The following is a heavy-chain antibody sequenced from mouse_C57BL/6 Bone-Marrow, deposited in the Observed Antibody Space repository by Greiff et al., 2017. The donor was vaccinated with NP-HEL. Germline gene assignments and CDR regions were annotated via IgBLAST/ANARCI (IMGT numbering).Heavy chain of an antibody. CDR3: ARDRMVRGYYAMDY. CDR1: GFTFSDYY. D-gene: IGHD2-3*01. J-gene: IGHJ4*01. Sequence: EVMLVESEGGLVQPGSSMKLSCTASGFTFSDYYMAWVRQVPEKGLEWVANINYDGSSTYYLDSLKSRFIISRDNAKNILYLQMSSLKSEDTATYYCARDRMVRGYYAMDYWGQGTSVTVSS. V-gene: IGHV5-16*01. CDR2: INYDGSST.